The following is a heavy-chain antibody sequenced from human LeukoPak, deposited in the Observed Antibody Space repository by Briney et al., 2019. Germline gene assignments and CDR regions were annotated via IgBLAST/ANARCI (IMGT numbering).Heavy chain of an antibody. J-gene: IGHJ4*02. CDR2: IYYSGST. D-gene: IGHD3-22*01. V-gene: IGHV4-39*01. CDR3: GRRVITTDEDYFDY. Sequence: SETLSLTCSVSGDSINSGSHYWGWIRQSPGKGLEWIGSIYYSGSTYYNPSLKSRVTISVDTSKNQFSLKLTSVTAADTAVYYCGRRVITTDEDYFDYWGQGTLVTVSS. CDR1: GDSINSGSHY.